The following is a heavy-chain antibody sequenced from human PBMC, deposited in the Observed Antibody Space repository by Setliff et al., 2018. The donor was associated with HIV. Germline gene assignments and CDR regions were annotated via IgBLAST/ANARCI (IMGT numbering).Heavy chain of an antibody. CDR3: AIDVIGGWLRPMPDS. Sequence: GASVKVSCKASGYRFTSYAISWVRQAPGQGLEWMGWISAHNGHTNYAQKFQDRVTMTTDTSTNTAYMELSSLGSDDTAVYYCAIDVIGGWLRPMPDSWGQGALVTVSS. D-gene: IGHD5-12*01. V-gene: IGHV1-18*01. J-gene: IGHJ5*01. CDR2: ISAHNGHT. CDR1: GYRFTSYA.